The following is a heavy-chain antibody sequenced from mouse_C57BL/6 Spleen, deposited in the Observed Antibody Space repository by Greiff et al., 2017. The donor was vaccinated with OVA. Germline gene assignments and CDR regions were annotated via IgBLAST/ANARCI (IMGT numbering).Heavy chain of an antibody. CDR3: ARKEGYYGSSSNAMDY. D-gene: IGHD1-1*01. Sequence: VQLQQSGPVLVKPGASVKMSCKASGYTFTDYYMNWVKQSHGKSLEWIGVINPYNGGTSYNQKFKGKATLTVDKSSSTAYMELNSLTSEDSAVYYCARKEGYYGSSSNAMDYWGQGTSVTVSS. J-gene: IGHJ4*01. CDR1: GYTFTDYY. CDR2: INPYNGGT. V-gene: IGHV1-19*01.